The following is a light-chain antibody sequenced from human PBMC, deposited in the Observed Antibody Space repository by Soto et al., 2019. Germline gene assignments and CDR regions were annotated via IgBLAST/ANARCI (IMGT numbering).Light chain of an antibody. Sequence: DIQLTQSPSFLSASVGDRVTITCRASQDISSHLAWYQQKPGKAPKLLIYATSTLQSGVPSGFGGSGSGTEFTLTITSLQPEDFATYYCQQVKTYPLTFGGGTKVEIK. CDR1: QDISSH. J-gene: IGKJ4*01. CDR3: QQVKTYPLT. CDR2: ATS. V-gene: IGKV1-9*01.